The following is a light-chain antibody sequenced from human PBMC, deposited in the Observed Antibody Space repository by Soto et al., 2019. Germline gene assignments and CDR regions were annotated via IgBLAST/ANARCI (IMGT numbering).Light chain of an antibody. Sequence: EILMTQSPDTLSVSPGEGATLSCRASRSISRYLAWYQHQPGHAPSLLIYVASTRATRIPARFSGSGSGTEFTITISSLQSEDFAVNYCEQYKNWPRTFGQGTRVDI. CDR3: EQYKNWPRT. V-gene: IGKV3-15*01. CDR2: VAS. J-gene: IGKJ1*01. CDR1: RSISRY.